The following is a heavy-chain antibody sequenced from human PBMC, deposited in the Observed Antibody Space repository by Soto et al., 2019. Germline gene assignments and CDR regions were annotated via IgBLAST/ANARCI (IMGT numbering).Heavy chain of an antibody. D-gene: IGHD1-1*01. Sequence: QVQLQESGPGLVKPSETLSLTCTVSGGSISSYYWSWIRQPPGKGLEWIGYIYYSGSTNYNPSLKSRVTISVDTSKNQFSLKLSSVTAADTAVYYCATTTGTTEGAFDIWGKGTMVTVSS. J-gene: IGHJ3*02. CDR1: GGSISSYY. CDR3: ATTTGTTEGAFDI. V-gene: IGHV4-59*01. CDR2: IYYSGST.